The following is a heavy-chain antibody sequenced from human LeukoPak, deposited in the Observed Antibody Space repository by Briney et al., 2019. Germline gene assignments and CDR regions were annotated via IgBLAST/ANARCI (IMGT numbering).Heavy chain of an antibody. J-gene: IGHJ4*02. V-gene: IGHV1-69*08. CDR1: AATFSGNS. CDR2: FIPILNTT. D-gene: IGHD1-7*01. Sequence: ASVKVSCKASAATFSGNSITWVRQPPGQGLEWMGTFIPILNTTNYAQDFQGRVTLTADKSTSTAYMELMSLGSEDTAVYYCARETRDSNWNSVAYLDHWGQGTLVTVSS. CDR3: ARETRDSNWNSVAYLDH.